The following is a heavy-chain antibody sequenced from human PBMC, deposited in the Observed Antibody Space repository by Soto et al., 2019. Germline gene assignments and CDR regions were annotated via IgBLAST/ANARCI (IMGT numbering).Heavy chain of an antibody. Sequence: ESGGGLVQPGESLRLSCAASGIPFNTYWMTWVRQAPGKGLEWVANIKEDGSQAYYVDSVKGRFTISRDNAKNFLSLQMNYLRADDTAMYYCATYCSSPTCLSCWGQGTLVTVSS. D-gene: IGHD2-2*01. V-gene: IGHV3-7*05. CDR1: GIPFNTYW. CDR3: ATYCSSPTCLSC. CDR2: IKEDGSQA. J-gene: IGHJ4*02.